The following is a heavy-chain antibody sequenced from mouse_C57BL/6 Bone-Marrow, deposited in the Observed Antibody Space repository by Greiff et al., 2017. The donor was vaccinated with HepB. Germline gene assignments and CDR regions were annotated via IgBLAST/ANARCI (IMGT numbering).Heavy chain of an antibody. V-gene: IGHV1-62-2*01. CDR1: GYTFTEYT. J-gene: IGHJ2*01. Sequence: QVQLQQSGAELVKPGASVKLSCKASGYTFTEYTIHWVKQRSGQGLEWIGWFYPGSGSIKYNEKFKDKATLTADKSSRTVYLELSRMQSEDSAVYFCARHEDGYGSKYYFDDWGQGTTLTVSS. CDR2: FYPGSGSI. D-gene: IGHD1-1*01. CDR3: ARHEDGYGSKYYFDD.